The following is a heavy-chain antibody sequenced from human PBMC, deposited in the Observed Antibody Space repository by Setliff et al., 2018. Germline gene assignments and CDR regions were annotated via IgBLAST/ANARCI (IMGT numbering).Heavy chain of an antibody. Sequence: SETLSLTCTVSGGSISSSNWWNWVRQPPGKGLEWIGEIYHSGSTKYNPSLKSRVTISVDTSKNQFPLKLSSVTASDTAVYYCARQLCSSGYCYATTFDYWGQGTLVTVSS. D-gene: IGHD3-22*01. CDR1: GGSISSSNW. J-gene: IGHJ4*02. CDR2: IYHSGST. V-gene: IGHV4-4*02. CDR3: ARQLCSSGYCYATTFDY.